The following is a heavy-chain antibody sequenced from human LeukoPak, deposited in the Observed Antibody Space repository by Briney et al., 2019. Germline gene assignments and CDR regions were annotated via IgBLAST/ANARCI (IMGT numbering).Heavy chain of an antibody. V-gene: IGHV3-48*03. D-gene: IGHD6-19*01. J-gene: IGHJ4*02. CDR3: ARGLQWLVNY. CDR2: ISSSGSTI. CDR1: GFTFSSYE. Sequence: PGGSLRLSCAASGFTFSSYEMNWVRQAPGKGLEWVSYISSSGSTIYYADSVKGRFTISRDNAKNSLYLQMNSLRAEDTAVYYCARGLQWLVNYWGQGTLVTVSS.